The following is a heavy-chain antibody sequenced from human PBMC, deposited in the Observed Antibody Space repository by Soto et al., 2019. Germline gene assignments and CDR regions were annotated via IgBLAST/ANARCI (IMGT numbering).Heavy chain of an antibody. CDR1: GGSVSSGSYY. D-gene: IGHD4-4*01. CDR2: IYYSGST. Sequence: SETLSLTCTVSGGSVSSGSYYWSWIRQPPGKGLEWIGYIYYSGSTNYNPALKSRVTISVDTSKNQFSLKLSSVTAADTAVYYCARAPKTTVTTYWFDPWGQGTLGTVSS. CDR3: ARAPKTTVTTYWFDP. V-gene: IGHV4-61*01. J-gene: IGHJ5*02.